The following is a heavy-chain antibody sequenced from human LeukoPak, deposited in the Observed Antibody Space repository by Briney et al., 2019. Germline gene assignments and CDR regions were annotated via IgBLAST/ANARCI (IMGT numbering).Heavy chain of an antibody. V-gene: IGHV5-51*01. J-gene: IGHJ2*01. Sequence: KTGESLKISCKGSGYSFTSYWIGWVRQMPGKGLEWMGIIYPGDSDTRYSPSFQGQVTISADKSINTAYLQWSSLKASDTAMYYCARRVVNNRNWYFDLWGRGTLVTVSS. CDR2: IYPGDSDT. CDR3: ARRVVNNRNWYFDL. D-gene: IGHD4-23*01. CDR1: GYSFTSYW.